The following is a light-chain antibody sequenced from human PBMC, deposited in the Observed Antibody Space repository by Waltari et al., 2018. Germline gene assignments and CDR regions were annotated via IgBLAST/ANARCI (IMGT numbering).Light chain of an antibody. V-gene: IGLV1-40*01. CDR3: QSYDSSLSGNWV. CDR1: SPHIGAGYD. Sequence: QSLLTQSPSASGAPGQRVTLSCTGSSPHIGAGYDVHWYQQLPGTAPKLLTYGNSNRPSGVPDRFSGSKSGTSASLAITGLQAEDEADYYCQSYDSSLSGNWVFGGGTKLTVL. CDR2: GNS. J-gene: IGLJ3*02.